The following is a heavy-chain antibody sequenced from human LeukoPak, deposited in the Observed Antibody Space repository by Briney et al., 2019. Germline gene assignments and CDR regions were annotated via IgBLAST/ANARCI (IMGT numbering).Heavy chain of an antibody. J-gene: IGHJ4*02. Sequence: SETLSLTCAVYGGSFSGYYWSWIRQPPGKGLEWIGEINHSGSTNYNPSLKSRVTISVDTSKNQFSLKLSSVTAADTAVYYCARGSGVLRYFDWLLFFDYWGQGTLVTVSS. D-gene: IGHD3-9*01. CDR3: ARGSGVLRYFDWLLFFDY. V-gene: IGHV4-34*01. CDR1: GGSFSGYY. CDR2: INHSGST.